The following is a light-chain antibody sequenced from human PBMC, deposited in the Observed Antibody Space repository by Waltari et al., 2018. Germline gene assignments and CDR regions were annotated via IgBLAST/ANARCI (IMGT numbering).Light chain of an antibody. J-gene: IGLJ2*01. Sequence: QSALTQPASVSGSPGQSITISCTGTSSDVGAYNYGPWYQQPPGKAPKLIIFDVSNRPSGVSNRFSGSKSGNTASLTISGLQAEDEADYYCSSYISSSTLELFGGGTSLTVL. CDR2: DVS. CDR3: SSYISSSTLEL. CDR1: SSDVGAYNY. V-gene: IGLV2-14*03.